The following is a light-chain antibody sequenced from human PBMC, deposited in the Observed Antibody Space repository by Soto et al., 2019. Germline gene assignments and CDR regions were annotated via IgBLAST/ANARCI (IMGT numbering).Light chain of an antibody. J-gene: IGLJ2*01. CDR3: VLYMGSGIVV. CDR2: STN. Sequence: QTVVTQEPSFSVSPGGTVTLTCGLSSGSVSTSYYPSWYQQTPVQAPRTLIYSTNTRSSGVPDRFSGSILGNKAALTITGAQADDESDYYCVLYMGSGIVVFCGGTKLTVL. V-gene: IGLV8-61*01. CDR1: SGSVSTSYY.